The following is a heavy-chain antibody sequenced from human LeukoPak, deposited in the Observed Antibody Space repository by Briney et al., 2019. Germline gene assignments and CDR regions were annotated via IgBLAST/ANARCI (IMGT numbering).Heavy chain of an antibody. CDR1: GFTFNTYG. CDR3: AREFRVVSGYYKYYFDY. Sequence: GSLRLSCAASGFTFNTYGMSWVRQPPGKGLEWIGEINHSGSTNYNPSLKSRVTISVDTSKNQFSLKLSSVTAADTAVYYCAREFRVVSGYYKYYFDYWGQGTLVTVSS. CDR2: INHSGST. J-gene: IGHJ4*02. D-gene: IGHD3-3*01. V-gene: IGHV4-34*01.